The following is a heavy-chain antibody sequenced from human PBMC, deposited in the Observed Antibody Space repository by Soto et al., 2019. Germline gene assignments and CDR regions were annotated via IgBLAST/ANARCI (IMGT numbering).Heavy chain of an antibody. CDR1: GFTFSSYA. V-gene: IGHV3-23*01. Sequence: GGSLRLSCAASGFTFSSYAMSWVRQAPGKRLEWVSAISGSGGSTYYADSVKGRFTISRDNSKNTLYLQMNSLRAEDTAVYYCAKLGVLTGHNDAFDIWGQGTMVTVSS. CDR3: AKLGVLTGHNDAFDI. CDR2: ISGSGGST. D-gene: IGHD3-9*01. J-gene: IGHJ3*02.